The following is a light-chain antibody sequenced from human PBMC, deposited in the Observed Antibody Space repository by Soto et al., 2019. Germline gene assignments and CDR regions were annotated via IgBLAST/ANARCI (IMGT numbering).Light chain of an antibody. CDR2: AAS. J-gene: IGKJ1*01. CDR1: QGISSY. Sequence: IQLTQSPSSLSASVGDRVTITCRASQGISSYLAWYQQKPGKAPKLLIYAASTLQSGVPSRFSGSGSGTDFTLTISCLQSEDFATYYCQQYYSYPWTCGQGT. V-gene: IGKV1-8*01. CDR3: QQYYSYPWT.